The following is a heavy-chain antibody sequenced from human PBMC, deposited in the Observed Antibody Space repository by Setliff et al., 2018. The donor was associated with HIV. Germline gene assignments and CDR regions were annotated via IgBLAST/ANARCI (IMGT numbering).Heavy chain of an antibody. CDR2: IIPLFGKA. V-gene: IGHV1-69*13. D-gene: IGHD4-17*01. J-gene: IGHJ3*02. CDR3: ARDLIVTTGALDI. Sequence: GASVKVSCKASGGTFSSYAISWVRQAPGQGLEWMGGIIPLFGKANYAQNFQGRVTITADESTSTAYMELSSLRSEDTAVYYCARDLIVTTGALDIWGQGTMVTVSS. CDR1: GGTFSSYA.